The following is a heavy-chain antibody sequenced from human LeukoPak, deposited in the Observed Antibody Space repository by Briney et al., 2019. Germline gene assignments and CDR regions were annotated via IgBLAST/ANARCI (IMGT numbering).Heavy chain of an antibody. CDR3: AKRQANSGYDLALSFDY. D-gene: IGHD5-12*01. CDR1: GFTFSDYY. CDR2: ISGSGGST. J-gene: IGHJ4*02. V-gene: IGHV3-23*01. Sequence: GGSLRLSCAASGFTFSDYYMSRVRQAPGKGLEWVSAISGSGGSTYYADSVKGRFTISRDNSKNTLYLQMNSLRAEDTAVYYCAKRQANSGYDLALSFDYWGQGTLVTVSS.